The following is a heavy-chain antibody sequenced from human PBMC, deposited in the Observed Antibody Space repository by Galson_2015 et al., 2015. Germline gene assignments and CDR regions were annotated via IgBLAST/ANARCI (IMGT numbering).Heavy chain of an antibody. V-gene: IGHV3-30-3*01. J-gene: IGHJ4*02. CDR3: ATEGVGQLELVYFGY. D-gene: IGHD1-1*01. CDR1: GFTFSSYA. CDR2: ISYDGSNK. Sequence: SLRLSCAASGFTFSSYAMHWVRQAPGKGLEWVAVISYDGSNKYYADSVKGRFTISRDNSKNTLYLQMNSLRAEDTAVYYCATEGVGQLELVYFGYWGQGTLVTVSS.